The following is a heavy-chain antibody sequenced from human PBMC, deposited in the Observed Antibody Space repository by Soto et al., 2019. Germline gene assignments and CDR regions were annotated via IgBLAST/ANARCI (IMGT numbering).Heavy chain of an antibody. CDR1: GYTFTGYY. J-gene: IGHJ4*01. CDR3: ARDGVASGNINFDY. CDR2: INPNSGGT. Sequence: ASVKVSCKASGYTFTGYYMHWVRQAPGQGLEWMGWINPNSGGTNYAQKFQGRVTMTRDTSISTAYMELSRLRSDDTAVYYCARDGVASGNINFDYWGQGTLVTVSS. D-gene: IGHD5-12*01. V-gene: IGHV1-2*02.